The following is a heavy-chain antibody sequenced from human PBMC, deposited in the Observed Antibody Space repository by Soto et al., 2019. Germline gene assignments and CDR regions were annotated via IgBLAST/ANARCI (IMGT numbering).Heavy chain of an antibody. CDR1: RFTFSDYS. D-gene: IGHD2-8*01. J-gene: IGHJ4*02. CDR2: ISGSGGST. V-gene: IGHV3-23*01. CDR3: AKDRGGVLAPSYFDF. Sequence: EVQLLESGGGLVQPGGSLRLSCAASRFTFSDYSMSWVRQAPGKGLEWVSGISGSGGSTYSADSVEGRFNISRDNSKIMLYLQMNSLRAEDTAVYYCAKDRGGVLAPSYFDFWGQGTLVTVSS.